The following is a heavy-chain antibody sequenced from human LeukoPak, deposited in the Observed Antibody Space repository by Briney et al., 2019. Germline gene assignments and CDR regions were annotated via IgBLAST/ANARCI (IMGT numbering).Heavy chain of an antibody. CDR2: ISGSGGDT. D-gene: IGHD5-18*01. Sequence: GGSLRLSCAASGFTFSSYAMSWVRQAPGKGQEWVSTISGSGGDTYYADSVKGRFTISRDNSKNTLYLQLNSLRAEDTAVYYCAKKSSRYSSDPFVYWGQGTLVTVSS. V-gene: IGHV3-23*01. CDR1: GFTFSSYA. CDR3: AKKSSRYSSDPFVY. J-gene: IGHJ4*02.